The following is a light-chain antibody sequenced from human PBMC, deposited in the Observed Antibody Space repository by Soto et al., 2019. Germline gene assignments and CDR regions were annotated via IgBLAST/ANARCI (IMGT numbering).Light chain of an antibody. J-gene: IGKJ5*01. CDR3: MQGTHWPIT. CDR1: RRLVHSDGIAY. CDR2: KVS. V-gene: IGKV2-30*02. Sequence: DVVMTQSPLSLPVTLVQPSSMSLSSSRRLVHSDGIAYFSWFQQRPGRSPRRLIYKVSNRDSGVPARFSGSGSGTDFALKISRVEAEDVGVYYCMQGTHWPITFGQGTRLEIK.